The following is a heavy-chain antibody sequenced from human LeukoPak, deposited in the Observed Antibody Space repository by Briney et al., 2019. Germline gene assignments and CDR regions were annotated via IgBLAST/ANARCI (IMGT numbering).Heavy chain of an antibody. CDR3: AKETPSLYYFDY. J-gene: IGHJ4*02. V-gene: IGHV3-23*01. CDR1: GFTFSSYH. CDR2: ISGSGGST. Sequence: GGSLRLSCAASGFTFSSYHINWVRQAPGKGLEWVSAISGSGGSTYYADSVKGRFTISRDNSKNTLYLQMNSLRAEDTAVYYCAKETPSLYYFDYWGQGTLVTVSS. D-gene: IGHD4-23*01.